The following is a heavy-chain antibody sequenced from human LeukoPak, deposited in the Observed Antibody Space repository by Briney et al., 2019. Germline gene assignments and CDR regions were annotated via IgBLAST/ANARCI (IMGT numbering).Heavy chain of an antibody. Sequence: GGSLRLSCAASGFTFSSYGMHWVRQAPGKGLEWVAVIWYDGSNKYYADSVKGRFTISRDNSKNTLYLQMNSLRAEDTAVYYCAKGREYSSSFIDYWGQGILVTVSS. V-gene: IGHV3-33*06. J-gene: IGHJ4*02. CDR1: GFTFSSYG. CDR3: AKGREYSSSFIDY. D-gene: IGHD6-6*01. CDR2: IWYDGSNK.